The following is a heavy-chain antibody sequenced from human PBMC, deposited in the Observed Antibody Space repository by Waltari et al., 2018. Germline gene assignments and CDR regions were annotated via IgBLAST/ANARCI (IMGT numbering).Heavy chain of an antibody. CDR3: ARSQRRGIAVAANH. CDR2: INQDGSEK. V-gene: IGHV3-7*01. CDR1: GFTFSSYW. Sequence: EVHLVESGGDLVQPGGSLRLSCAASGFTFSSYWMTWVRQAPGKGLEWVANINQDGSEKYYVDSVQGRFAISRDNANNLVFLQMNSLRAEDTSLYYCARSQRRGIAVAANHWGQGTLVTVSS. D-gene: IGHD6-19*01. J-gene: IGHJ5*02.